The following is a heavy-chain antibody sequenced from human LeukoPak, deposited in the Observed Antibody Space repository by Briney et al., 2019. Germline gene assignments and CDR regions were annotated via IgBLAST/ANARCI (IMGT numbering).Heavy chain of an antibody. CDR1: GGSISSYY. V-gene: IGHV4-59*01. Sequence: SETLSLTCTVSGGSISSYYWSRIRQPSGKGLERIGYIYYSGSTNYNPSLKSRVTISVDTSKNQFSLKLSSVTAADTAVYYCAREARVTYDILTGYFDYWGQGTLVTVSS. J-gene: IGHJ4*02. CDR2: IYYSGST. D-gene: IGHD3-9*01. CDR3: AREARVTYDILTGYFDY.